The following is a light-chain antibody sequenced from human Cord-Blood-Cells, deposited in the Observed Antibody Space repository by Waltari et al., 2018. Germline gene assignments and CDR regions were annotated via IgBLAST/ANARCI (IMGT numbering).Light chain of an antibody. CDR2: LGS. Sequence: DIVMTQSPLSLPVTPGEPASISCRYSQRLLHSNGYNYLDWYLQKPGQSPQLLIYLGSNRASGVPDRFSGSGSGTDFTLKISRVEAEDVGVYYCMQALQTITFGQGTRLEIK. J-gene: IGKJ5*01. V-gene: IGKV2-28*01. CDR1: QRLLHSNGYNY. CDR3: MQALQTIT.